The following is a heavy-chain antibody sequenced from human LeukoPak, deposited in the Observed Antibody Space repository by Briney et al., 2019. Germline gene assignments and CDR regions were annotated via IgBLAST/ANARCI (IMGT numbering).Heavy chain of an antibody. CDR2: ISSSGSAI. J-gene: IGHJ6*03. V-gene: IGHV3-48*01. CDR1: GFTFSSYA. CDR3: ARTHYYYYYMDV. Sequence: GGSLRLSCAASGFTFSSYAMSWVRQAPGKGLEWVSYISSSGSAISYADSVRGRFTISRDRAKNSLYLQMNSLKAEDTAVYYCARTHYYYYYMDVWGKGTTVTVSS.